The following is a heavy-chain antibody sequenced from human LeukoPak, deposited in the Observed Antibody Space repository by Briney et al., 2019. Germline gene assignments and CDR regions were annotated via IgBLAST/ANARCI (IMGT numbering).Heavy chain of an antibody. V-gene: IGHV4-4*07. Sequence: SETLSLTCTVSSGSINTYYWNWIRQSAGKGLEWIGQIYTSGSTNYNPSLKSRVTMSLDTSKNQFSLKLSSVTAADTAVYYCARNPRRWASTAGFDYWGQGTLVTVSS. D-gene: IGHD2-2*01. CDR3: ARNPRRWASTAGFDY. CDR1: SGSINTYY. J-gene: IGHJ4*02. CDR2: IYTSGST.